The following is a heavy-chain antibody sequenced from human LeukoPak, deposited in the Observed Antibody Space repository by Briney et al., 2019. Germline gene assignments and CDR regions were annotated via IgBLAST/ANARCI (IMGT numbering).Heavy chain of an antibody. CDR2: ISSSGSTI. V-gene: IGHV3-11*01. CDR3: ARAGSYTVEGY. Sequence: GGSLRLSCAASGFTFSDYYMSWIRPAPGKGVEWVSYISSSGSTIYYAHTVKGRFTISRGNAKNSLYLLMNSLRAEDTAVYYCARAGSYTVEGYWGQGTLVTVSS. D-gene: IGHD4-23*01. CDR1: GFTFSDYY. J-gene: IGHJ4*02.